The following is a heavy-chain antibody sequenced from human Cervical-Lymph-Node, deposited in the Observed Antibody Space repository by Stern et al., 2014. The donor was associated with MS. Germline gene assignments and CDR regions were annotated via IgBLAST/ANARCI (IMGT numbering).Heavy chain of an antibody. V-gene: IGHV3-33*01. CDR2: IWYDGSQK. CDR3: ARKIPDYYYYAMDV. CDR1: GFTFEDYA. Sequence: DQLVESGGGVVQPGGSQRLSCTASGFTFEDYAMEWVRQVPGKGLGWVAMIWYDGSQKYYGDSVRGRFTVSRDNSRNTLYLQMKSLSLEDTAVYYCARKIPDYYYYAMDVWGQGTTVTVSS. D-gene: IGHD2-2*02. J-gene: IGHJ6*02.